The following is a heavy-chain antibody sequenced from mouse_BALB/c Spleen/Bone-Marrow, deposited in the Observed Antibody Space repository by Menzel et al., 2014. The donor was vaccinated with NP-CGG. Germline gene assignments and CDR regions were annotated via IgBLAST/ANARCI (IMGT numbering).Heavy chain of an antibody. V-gene: IGHV5-6-3*01. CDR1: GFTFSSYG. Sequence: EVQVVESGGGLVQPGGSLKLSCAASGFTFSSYGMSWVRQTPDKRLELVAIINSNGGSTYYPDSVKGQFTIHRDNDKNTRYLQRSSLKSEDTAMYYCARGWIYYDYLYDMDYWGQGTSATVSS. D-gene: IGHD2-4*01. J-gene: IGHJ4*01. CDR2: INSNGGST. CDR3: ARGWIYYDYLYDMDY.